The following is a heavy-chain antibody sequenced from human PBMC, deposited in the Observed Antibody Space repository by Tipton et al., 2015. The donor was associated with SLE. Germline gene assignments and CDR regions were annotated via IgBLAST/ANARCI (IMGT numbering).Heavy chain of an antibody. CDR3: ATANCSGGSCYPGNPFDI. Sequence: TLSLTCSASGDSISSHYWTWIRQPPGKGLEWIGCIYYSGNTNYHPSLKSRVTISVDTSKSQFSLKLRSVTAADTAVYYCATANCSGGSCYPGNPFDIWGQGALVTVSS. J-gene: IGHJ3*02. CDR1: GDSISSHY. D-gene: IGHD2-15*01. CDR2: IYYSGNT. V-gene: IGHV4-59*08.